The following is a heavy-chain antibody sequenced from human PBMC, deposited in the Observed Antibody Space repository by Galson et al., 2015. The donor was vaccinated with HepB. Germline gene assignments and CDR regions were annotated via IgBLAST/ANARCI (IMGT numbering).Heavy chain of an antibody. D-gene: IGHD5-12*01. V-gene: IGHV3-30-3*01. CDR1: GFTFSSST. Sequence: SLRLSCAASGFTFSSSTMHWVRQAPGKGLEWVAVISYDGSNKYYADSVKGRFTISRDNSKNTLYLQMNSLRAEDTAVYYCARRSSGHNYDPNIDYWGQGTLVTVSS. CDR2: ISYDGSNK. J-gene: IGHJ4*02. CDR3: ARRSSGHNYDPNIDY.